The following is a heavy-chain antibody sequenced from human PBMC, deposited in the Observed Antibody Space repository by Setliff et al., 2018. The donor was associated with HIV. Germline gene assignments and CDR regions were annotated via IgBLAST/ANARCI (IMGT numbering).Heavy chain of an antibody. CDR3: AGAITFGGVIVH. CDR1: GGSFSGSY. D-gene: IGHD3-16*02. CDR2: INHSGST. V-gene: IGHV4-34*01. Sequence: SETLSLTCAVYGGSFSGSYWNWIRQPPGKGLEWIGEINHSGSTNYNPFFKSRVTISGDTSKNQFSLKLTAVTAADTAVYYCAGAITFGGVIVHWGQGTLVTVSS. J-gene: IGHJ4*02.